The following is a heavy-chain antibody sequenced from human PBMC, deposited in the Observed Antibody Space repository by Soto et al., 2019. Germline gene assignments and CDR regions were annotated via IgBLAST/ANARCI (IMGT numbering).Heavy chain of an antibody. CDR2: IDVGSANA. D-gene: IGHD1-1*01. CDR1: GFTFSSSA. CDR3: VVGSTTNNWFDP. Sequence: SVKVSCKTSGFTFSSSAVHWVRQARGHRLHWIGWIDVGSANANYAQMLQERVTISRDMSTSTAYMELSSLRPEDTAVYYCVVGSTTNNWFDPWGQGTLVTVSS. J-gene: IGHJ5*02. V-gene: IGHV1-58*01.